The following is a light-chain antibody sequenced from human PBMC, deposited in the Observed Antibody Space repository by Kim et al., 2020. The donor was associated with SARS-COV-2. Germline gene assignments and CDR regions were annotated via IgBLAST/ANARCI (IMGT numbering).Light chain of an antibody. CDR2: RND. J-gene: IGLJ1*01. V-gene: IGLV1-47*01. CDR3: AAWDDSLSLHYV. CDR1: TSNIGSNY. Sequence: RATISCSGSTSNIGSNYVYWYSHLPGTAPKLLIYRNDQRPSGIPDRFSASKSGTSASLAISGLRSEDEADYYCAAWDDSLSLHYVFGTGTKVTIL.